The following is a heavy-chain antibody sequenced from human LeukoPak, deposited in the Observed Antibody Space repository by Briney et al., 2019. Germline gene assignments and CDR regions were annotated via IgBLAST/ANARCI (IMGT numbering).Heavy chain of an antibody. D-gene: IGHD2-2*01. Sequence: ASVKVSCKASGYTFTSYGISWVRQAPGQGLEWMGWISAYNGNTNYAQKLQGRVTMTTDTSTSTAYMELRSLRSDDTAVYYCARDYNIVVVPADTSDAFDIWGQGTMVTVSS. V-gene: IGHV1-18*01. CDR2: ISAYNGNT. J-gene: IGHJ3*02. CDR3: ARDYNIVVVPADTSDAFDI. CDR1: GYTFTSYG.